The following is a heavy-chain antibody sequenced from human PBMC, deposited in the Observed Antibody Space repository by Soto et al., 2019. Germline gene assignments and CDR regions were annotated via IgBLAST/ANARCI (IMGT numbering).Heavy chain of an antibody. J-gene: IGHJ4*02. Sequence: PSETLSLTCTVSGWSINTYYWSWIRQPPGKGLEWIGYIYYRANPNYNPSLKSRVTISQDTSKNQFSLKLSSVTAADTAVYYCARHYRAGYDYVDYWGQGTLVTVS. CDR2: IYYRANP. CDR3: ARHYRAGYDYVDY. CDR1: GWSINTYY. V-gene: IGHV4-59*08. D-gene: IGHD5-12*01.